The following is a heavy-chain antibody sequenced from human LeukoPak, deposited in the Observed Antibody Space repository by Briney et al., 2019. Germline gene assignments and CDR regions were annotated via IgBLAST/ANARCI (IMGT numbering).Heavy chain of an antibody. CDR3: ARLRYIAAAGPTGFDP. V-gene: IGHV4-34*01. CDR2: INHSGST. CDR1: GGSFSGYY. D-gene: IGHD6-13*01. J-gene: IGHJ5*02. Sequence: PSETLSLTCAVYGGSFSGYYWSWIRQPPGKGLEWIGEINHSGSTNYNPSLKSRVTISVDKSKNQFPLKLSSVTAADTAVYYCARLRYIAAAGPTGFDPWGQGTLVTVSS.